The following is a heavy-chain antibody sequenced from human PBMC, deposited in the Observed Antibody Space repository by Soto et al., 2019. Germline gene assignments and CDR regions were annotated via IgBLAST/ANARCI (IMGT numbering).Heavy chain of an antibody. Sequence: GESLKISCNGSGSSCTSYWSGWVRQMPGKGLEWMGIIYPGDSDTRYSPSFHGQVTISADKSISTAYLQWSSLKASDTAMHYCARQVYYYDSSGYYTSAFDIWGQGTMVTVSS. CDR3: ARQVYYYDSSGYYTSAFDI. CDR1: GSSCTSYW. J-gene: IGHJ3*02. CDR2: IYPGDSDT. D-gene: IGHD3-22*01. V-gene: IGHV5-51*01.